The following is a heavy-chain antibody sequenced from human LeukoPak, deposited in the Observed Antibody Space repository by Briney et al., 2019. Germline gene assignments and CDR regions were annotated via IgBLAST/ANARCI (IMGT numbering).Heavy chain of an antibody. J-gene: IGHJ3*02. CDR2: NYYRSKWYN. CDR3: ARRQVLSNAFAI. D-gene: IGHD5/OR15-5a*01. Sequence: SQTLSLTCAISGDTFSSNCAGWNWNSQSPSIDLEGLGRNYYRSKWYNDYAVSVKSRITINPDTSKNQSSLQLNSVTPEDTAVYYCARRQVLSNAFAIWGQGTMVTVSS. CDR1: GDTFSSNCAG. V-gene: IGHV6-1*01.